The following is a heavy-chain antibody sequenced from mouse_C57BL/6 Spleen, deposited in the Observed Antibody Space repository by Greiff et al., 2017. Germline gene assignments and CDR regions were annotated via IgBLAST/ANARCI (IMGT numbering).Heavy chain of an antibody. D-gene: IGHD1-1*01. Sequence: EVQVVESGGDLVKPGGSLKLSCAASGFTFSSYGMSWVRQTPDKRLEWVATISSGGSYTYYPDSVKGRFTISRDNATNTLYLQMSSLKSEDTAMYYCARGGYGKVPFDYWGQGTTLTVSS. CDR1: GFTFSSYG. CDR2: ISSGGSYT. CDR3: ARGGYGKVPFDY. V-gene: IGHV5-6*01. J-gene: IGHJ2*01.